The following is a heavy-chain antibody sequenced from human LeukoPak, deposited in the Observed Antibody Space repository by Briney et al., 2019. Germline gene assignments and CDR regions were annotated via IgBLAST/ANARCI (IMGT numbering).Heavy chain of an antibody. J-gene: IGHJ5*02. Sequence: SETLSLTCTVSGDSISSYYWSWIRQPPGKVLEWIGYISYSGSTNYNPSLRSRITISIDTSKNQFSLNLRSVTAADTAVYYCARHQRXXXXGRLDPCGXGXLVTV. CDR1: GDSISSYY. CDR2: ISYSGST. V-gene: IGHV4-59*08. CDR3: ARHQRXXXXGRLDP.